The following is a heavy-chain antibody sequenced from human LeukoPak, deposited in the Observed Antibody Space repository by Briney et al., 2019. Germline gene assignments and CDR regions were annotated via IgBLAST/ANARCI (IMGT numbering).Heavy chain of an antibody. Sequence: SETLSLTCVVSGGSISTYYWSWIRQPPGKGLEWIGHIYYSGSTNHNPSLKSRVTISVDTSKNHFSLKVSSVTAADTAVYYCARQVGYSSGWYIYWGQGTLVTVSS. CDR2: IYYSGST. J-gene: IGHJ4*02. D-gene: IGHD6-19*01. CDR3: ARQVGYSSGWYIY. CDR1: GGSISTYY. V-gene: IGHV4-59*08.